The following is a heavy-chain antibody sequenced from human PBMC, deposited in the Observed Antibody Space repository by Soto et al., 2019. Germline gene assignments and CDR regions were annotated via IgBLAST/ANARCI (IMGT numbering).Heavy chain of an antibody. CDR3: ARGYRLQQYYFDY. V-gene: IGHV1-3*01. CDR2: INAGIGIA. J-gene: IGHJ4*02. D-gene: IGHD4-4*01. CDR1: GYTFTSYA. Sequence: ASVKVSCKASGYTFTSYAMHWVRQAPGQRLEWMGRINAGIGIANYAQKFQGRVTITADKSTSTAYMELSSLRSEDTAVYYCARGYRLQQYYFDYWGQGTLVTVSS.